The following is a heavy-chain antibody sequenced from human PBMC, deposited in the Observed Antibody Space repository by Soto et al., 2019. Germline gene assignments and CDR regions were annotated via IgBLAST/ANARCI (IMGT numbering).Heavy chain of an antibody. D-gene: IGHD6-13*01. CDR3: VASLAASGLNWLDP. V-gene: IGHV4-61*01. J-gene: IGHJ5*02. CDR1: GGSFKSGSYS. Sequence: PSETLSLTCTVSGGSFKSGSYSWSWIRQPPGKGLEWIGYVYHTGRTSYNPSLKSRVSISMDTSKNQFSLNLDSVTAADTAVYYCVASLAASGLNWLDPWGRGTLVTVSS. CDR2: VYHTGRT.